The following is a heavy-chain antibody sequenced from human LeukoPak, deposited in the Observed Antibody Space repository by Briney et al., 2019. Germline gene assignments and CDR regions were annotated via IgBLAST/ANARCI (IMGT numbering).Heavy chain of an antibody. CDR3: ARDFGWLSGFDN. Sequence: GGSLRLSCAASGFTFSSYAIHWVRQAPGKGLEWVAIISYDGTNKYYADSVRGRFTISRDNSKNTLYLQMKSLRAEDTAVYYCARDFGWLSGFDNWGQGTLVTVSS. V-gene: IGHV3-30-3*01. CDR2: ISYDGTNK. D-gene: IGHD3-9*01. CDR1: GFTFSSYA. J-gene: IGHJ4*02.